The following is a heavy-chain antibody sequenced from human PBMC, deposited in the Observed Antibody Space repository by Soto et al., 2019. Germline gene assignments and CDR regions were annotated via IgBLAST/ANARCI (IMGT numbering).Heavy chain of an antibody. CDR2: LHSDGSTT. CDR3: VRGDKGGFDL. J-gene: IGHJ3*01. Sequence: EVQLVESEGGVVQRGGSLRLSCAASGFTFNYYWMHRVLQAPGQGLVWVAHLHSDGSTTTYADSVKGRFTISRDNAKNTLYLQMNSLRAEDTAVYYCVRGDKGGFDLWGQGTTVTVSS. CDR1: GFTFNYYW. V-gene: IGHV3-74*01. D-gene: IGHD2-21*02.